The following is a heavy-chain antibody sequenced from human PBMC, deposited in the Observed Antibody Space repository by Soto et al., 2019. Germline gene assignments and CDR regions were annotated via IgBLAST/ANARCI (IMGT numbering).Heavy chain of an antibody. J-gene: IGHJ6*02. CDR1: GGTFSSYA. CDR2: IIPIFVTA. V-gene: IGHV1-69*13. CDR3: ASPPPPGYYYGMDV. Sequence: SVKVSCKASGGTFSSYAISWVRQAPGQGLEWMGGIIPIFVTANYAQKFQGRVTFTADESTSTAYMELSSLRSEDTAVYYCASPPPPGYYYGMDVWGQGTTVTVSS.